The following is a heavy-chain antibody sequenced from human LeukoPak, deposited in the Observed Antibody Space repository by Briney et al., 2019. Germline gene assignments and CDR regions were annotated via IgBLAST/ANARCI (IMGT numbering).Heavy chain of an antibody. Sequence: PSQTLSLTCSVSGDSISLGGHYWSWIRQPPGKGQEWIGHIYCSGSTSYNPSLKSRVTISVDTSENQFSLKLSSVTAADTAVYYCARPPLPTNANAFDIWGQGTMVTVSS. J-gene: IGHJ3*02. V-gene: IGHV4-30-4*08. CDR1: GDSISLGGHY. CDR2: IYCSGST. D-gene: IGHD1/OR15-1a*01. CDR3: ARPPLPTNANAFDI.